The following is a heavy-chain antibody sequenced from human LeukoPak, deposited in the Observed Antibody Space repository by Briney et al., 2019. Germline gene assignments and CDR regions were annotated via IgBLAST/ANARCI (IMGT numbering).Heavy chain of an antibody. V-gene: IGHV3-53*01. D-gene: IGHD1-26*01. Sequence: PGGSLRLSCAASGFTVSSNYMSWVRQAPGKGLEWVSVIYSGGSTYYADSVKGRFTISRDNSKNTLYLQMNSLRAEDTAVYYCARDFTRRGLGYYYGMDVWGQGTTVTVSS. CDR2: IYSGGST. J-gene: IGHJ6*02. CDR3: ARDFTRRGLGYYYGMDV. CDR1: GFTVSSNY.